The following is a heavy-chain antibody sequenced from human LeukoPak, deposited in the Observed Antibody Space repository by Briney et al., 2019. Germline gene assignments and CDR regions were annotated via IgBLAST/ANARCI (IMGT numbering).Heavy chain of an antibody. CDR1: GGSISMNY. D-gene: IGHD3-22*01. J-gene: IGHJ4*02. CDR2: IYNSGNT. CDR3: ARGSFDGSGYYLFDY. Sequence: SETLSLTCILPGGSISMNYWSWIRQPAGEGLEWIGRIYNSGNTNYSTSLECRVTMSADTSKNQFSLKLSSVTAADTGVYYCARGSFDGSGYYLFDYGGQGTLVTVSS. V-gene: IGHV4-4*07.